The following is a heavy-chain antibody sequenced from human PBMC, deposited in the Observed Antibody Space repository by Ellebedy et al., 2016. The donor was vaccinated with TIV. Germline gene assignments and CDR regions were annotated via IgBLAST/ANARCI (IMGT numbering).Heavy chain of an antibody. J-gene: IGHJ4*02. V-gene: IGHV4-39*01. D-gene: IGHD6-6*01. CDR3: AKSLHYSTSSFFDF. Sequence: SETLSLXXTVSGGSISSSSYYWGWIRQPPGKGLEWIGSIYYSGSTYYNPSLKSRVTISVDTSKNQFSLKLSSMTAADTAVYYCAKSLHYSTSSFFDFWGQGTRVTVSS. CDR2: IYYSGST. CDR1: GGSISSSSYY.